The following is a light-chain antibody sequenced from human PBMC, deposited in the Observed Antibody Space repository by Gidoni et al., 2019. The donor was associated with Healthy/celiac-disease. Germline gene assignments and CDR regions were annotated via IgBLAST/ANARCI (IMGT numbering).Light chain of an antibody. J-gene: IGLJ3*02. V-gene: IGLV3-1*01. CDR1: KLGDKY. CDR2: QDS. CDR3: QAWDSSTACWV. Sequence: SYELTQPPSVPVSPGQTASIPCSGDKLGDKYACWYQQKPGQSPVLVIYQDSKRPSGIPERFSGSNSGNTATLTISGTQAMDEADYYCQAWDSSTACWVFGGGTKLTVL.